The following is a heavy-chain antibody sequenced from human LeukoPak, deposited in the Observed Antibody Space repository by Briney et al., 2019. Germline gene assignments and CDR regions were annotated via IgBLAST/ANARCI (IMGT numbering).Heavy chain of an antibody. CDR2: IYPGDSDT. CDR3: ARKIGYYDILTGYSP. CDR1: GYSFTSYW. J-gene: IGHJ5*02. V-gene: IGHV5-51*01. Sequence: GESLKISCKGSGYSFTSYWSGWVRQMPGKGLEWMGIIYPGDSDTRYSPSFQGQVTISADKSISTAYLQWSSLKASDTAMYYCARKIGYYDILTGYSPWGQGTLVTVSS. D-gene: IGHD3-9*01.